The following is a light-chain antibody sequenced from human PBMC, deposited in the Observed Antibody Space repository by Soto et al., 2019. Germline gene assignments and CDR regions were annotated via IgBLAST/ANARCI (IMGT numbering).Light chain of an antibody. J-gene: IGKJ3*01. CDR2: WAS. V-gene: IGKV4-1*01. CDR1: RSVLSSSNNKNF. CDR3: QQYYSSPFT. Sequence: DIVMTQSPDSLALSLGERATINCKSSRSVLSSSNNKNFLAWYQQKPRQPPRLLIYWASTREPGVPDRFSGSGSGTDFTLTISSLQAEDVAVYYCQQYYSSPFTFGPGTKVEIK.